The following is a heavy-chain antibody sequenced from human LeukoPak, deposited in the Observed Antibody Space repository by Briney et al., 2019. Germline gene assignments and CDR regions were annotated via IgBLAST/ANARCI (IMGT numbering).Heavy chain of an antibody. CDR1: GFTFSSYG. V-gene: IGHV3-23*01. CDR2: ISGSGDAT. J-gene: IGHJ4*02. D-gene: IGHD4-23*01. Sequence: GRSLRLSCAASGFTFSSYGMHWVRQAPGKGLEWVSLISGSGDATKTADSVKGRFTISRDNSKNTLYLQMNSLRAEDTAVYYCANRLRWTLDYWGQGTLVTVSS. CDR3: ANRLRWTLDY.